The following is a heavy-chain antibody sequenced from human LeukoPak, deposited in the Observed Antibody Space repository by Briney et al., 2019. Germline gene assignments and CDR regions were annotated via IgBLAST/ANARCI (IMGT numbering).Heavy chain of an antibody. CDR3: AREQRVTGRPDIDY. Sequence: GGSLRLSCAASGFTFRNHWMHWFRQTPGKGLVWVSRISSDGSSTTYADSVKGRFTISRDNAKNTLYLQMNNLRAEDTAMYYCAREQRVTGRPDIDYWGQGTLVIVSS. CDR2: ISSDGSST. CDR1: GFTFRNHW. V-gene: IGHV3-74*03. J-gene: IGHJ4*02. D-gene: IGHD6-6*01.